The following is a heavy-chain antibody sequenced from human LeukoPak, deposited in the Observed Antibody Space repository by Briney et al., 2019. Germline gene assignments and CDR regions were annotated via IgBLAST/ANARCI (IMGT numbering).Heavy chain of an antibody. CDR3: ARVRFGYISSWFSKDYYYGMDV. J-gene: IGHJ6*02. V-gene: IGHV4-59*01. D-gene: IGHD6-13*01. Sequence: SETLSLTCTVSGGSISSYYWSWIRQPPGKGLEWIGYIYYSGSTNYNPSLKSRVTISVDTSKNQFSLKLSSVTAADTAVYYCARVRFGYISSWFSKDYYYGMDVWGQGTTVTVSS. CDR1: GGSISSYY. CDR2: IYYSGST.